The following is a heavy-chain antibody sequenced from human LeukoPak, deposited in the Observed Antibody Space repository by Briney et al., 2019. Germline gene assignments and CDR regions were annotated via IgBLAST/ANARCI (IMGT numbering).Heavy chain of an antibody. V-gene: IGHV1-8*03. Sequence: ASVKVSCKASGYTFTSYDINWVRQATGQGLEWMGWMNPNSGNTGYAQKFQGRVAITRNTSISTAYMELSSLRSEDTAVYYCARASEYSSSPGFDYWGQGTLVTVSS. CDR3: ARASEYSSSPGFDY. CDR1: GYTFTSYD. CDR2: MNPNSGNT. J-gene: IGHJ4*02. D-gene: IGHD6-6*01.